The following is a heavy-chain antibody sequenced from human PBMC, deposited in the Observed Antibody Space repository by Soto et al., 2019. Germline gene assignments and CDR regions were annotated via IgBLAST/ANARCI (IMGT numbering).Heavy chain of an antibody. V-gene: IGHV4-34*01. CDR2: INHSGST. D-gene: IGHD4-17*01. CDR3: ARNGDYGVYYFDY. Sequence: SETLSLTCAVYGGSFSGYYWSWIRQPPGKGLEWIGEINHSGSTNYNPSLKSRVTISVDTSKNQSSLKLSSVTAADTAVYYCARNGDYGVYYFDYWGQGTLVTVSS. CDR1: GGSFSGYY. J-gene: IGHJ4*02.